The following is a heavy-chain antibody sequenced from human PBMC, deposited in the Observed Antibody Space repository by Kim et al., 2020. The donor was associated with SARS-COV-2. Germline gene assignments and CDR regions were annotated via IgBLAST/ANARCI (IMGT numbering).Heavy chain of an antibody. CDR3: ARATIAAAGTRSWFWFDP. V-gene: IGHV3-30*01. D-gene: IGHD6-13*01. Sequence: GRFTNSRDNSKNTLYLQMNSLRAEDTAVYYCARATIAAAGTRSWFWFDPWGQGTLVTVSS. J-gene: IGHJ5*02.